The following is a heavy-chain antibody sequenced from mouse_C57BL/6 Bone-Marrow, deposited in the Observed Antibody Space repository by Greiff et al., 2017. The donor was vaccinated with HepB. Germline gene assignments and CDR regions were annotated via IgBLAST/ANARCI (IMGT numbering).Heavy chain of an antibody. CDR1: GFTFSDYG. CDR3: ARDYYGSSPWYFDV. V-gene: IGHV5-17*01. CDR2: ISSGSSTI. Sequence: EVQLVESGGGLVKPGGSLKLSCAASGFTFSDYGMHWVRQAPEKGLEWVAYISSGSSTIYYADTVKGRFTISRDNAKNTLVLQMTSLRSEDTAMYYCARDYYGSSPWYFDVWGTGTTVTVSS. J-gene: IGHJ1*03. D-gene: IGHD1-1*01.